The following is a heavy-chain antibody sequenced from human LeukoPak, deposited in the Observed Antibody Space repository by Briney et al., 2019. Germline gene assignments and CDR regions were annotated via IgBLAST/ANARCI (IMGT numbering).Heavy chain of an antibody. CDR2: IYTSGST. J-gene: IGHJ4*02. CDR3: ARDYVEAQQPEEDFGY. D-gene: IGHD6-13*01. CDR1: GGSISSGSYY. V-gene: IGHV4-61*02. Sequence: SETLSLTCTVSGGSISSGSYYWSWIRRPAGRGLEWIGRIYTSGSTNYNPSLKNRVTISVDTSKNQFSLKLSSVTAADTAVYYCARDYVEAQQPEEDFGYWGQGTLVTVSS.